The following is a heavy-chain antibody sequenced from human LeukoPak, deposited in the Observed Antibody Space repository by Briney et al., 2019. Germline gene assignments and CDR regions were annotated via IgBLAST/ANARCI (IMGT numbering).Heavy chain of an antibody. D-gene: IGHD3-10*01. CDR1: GFTFSSYA. CDR3: AKSQAYYYGSGDFDY. J-gene: IGHJ4*02. CDR2: ISGSGGST. Sequence: PGGSLRLSCAASGFTFSSYAMSWVRQAPGKGLEWVSAISGSGGSTYYADSVKGRFTISRDNSKNTLYLQMNSLRAEDTAVYYCAKSQAYYYGSGDFDYWGQGTLVTVSS. V-gene: IGHV3-23*01.